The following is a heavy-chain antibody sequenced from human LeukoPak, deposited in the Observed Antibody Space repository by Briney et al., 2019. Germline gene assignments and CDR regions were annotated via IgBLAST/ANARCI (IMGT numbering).Heavy chain of an antibody. CDR3: ARDGVGVERDAFDS. CDR2: IIPIFGTA. V-gene: IGHV1-69*05. Sequence: SVKLSCKASGGTFSSYAISWVRQAPGQGLEWMGGIIPIFGTANYAQTFQGRVTITTDESTSTAYMELSSLRSEDTAVYYCARDGVGVERDAFDSWGQGRNVTVSS. CDR1: GGTFSSYA. J-gene: IGHJ3*02. D-gene: IGHD1-1*01.